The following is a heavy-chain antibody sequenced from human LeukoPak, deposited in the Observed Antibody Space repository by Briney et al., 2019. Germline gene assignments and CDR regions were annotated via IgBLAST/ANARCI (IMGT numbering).Heavy chain of an antibody. CDR3: ARGALHYYDNSQNWFDP. D-gene: IGHD3-22*01. V-gene: IGHV4-39*01. Sequence: TPSETLSLTCTVSGDSITSGPYYWGWLRQSPGKEVEWIGNIYYTETTHYNPSLQSRVAISVATSKNQFSLKLSSVTAADTAVYYCARGALHYYDNSQNWFDPWGQGTLVTVSS. J-gene: IGHJ5*02. CDR2: IYYTETT. CDR1: GDSITSGPYY.